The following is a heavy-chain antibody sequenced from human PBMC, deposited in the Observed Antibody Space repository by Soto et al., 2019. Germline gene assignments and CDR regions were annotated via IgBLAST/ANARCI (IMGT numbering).Heavy chain of an antibody. Sequence: SGPTLVNPTETLTLTCTVSGFSLSNARMGVSWIRQPPGKALEWLAHIFSNDEKYYSPSLKSRLTISNEISESQVVPTMTIVDPVDSATYYCARMPPTFSASFDYWGQ. V-gene: IGHV2-26*01. J-gene: IGHJ4*02. D-gene: IGHD3-16*01. CDR3: ARMPPTFSASFDY. CDR2: IFSNDEK. CDR1: GFSLSNARMG.